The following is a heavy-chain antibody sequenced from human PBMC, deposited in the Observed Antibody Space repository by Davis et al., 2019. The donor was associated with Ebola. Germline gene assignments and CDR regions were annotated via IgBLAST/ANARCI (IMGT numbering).Heavy chain of an antibody. V-gene: IGHV1-69*06. CDR2: IIPIFGTA. J-gene: IGHJ4*02. CDR1: GGTFSSYA. D-gene: IGHD3-10*01. Sequence: AASVKVSCKASGGTFSSYAISWVRQAPGQGLEWMGGIIPIFGTANYAQKFQGRVTITADKSTSTAYMELSSLRSEDTAVYYCARDLWLGELLGTYYFDYWGQGTLVTVSS. CDR3: ARDLWLGELLGTYYFDY.